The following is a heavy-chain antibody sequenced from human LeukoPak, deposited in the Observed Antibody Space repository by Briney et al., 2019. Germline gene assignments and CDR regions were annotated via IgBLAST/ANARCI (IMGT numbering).Heavy chain of an antibody. V-gene: IGHV4-59*12. J-gene: IGHJ4*02. CDR1: GGSISSYY. D-gene: IGHD6-19*01. Sequence: SETLSLTCTVSGGSISSYYWSWIRQPPGKGLEWIGYIYYSGSTNYNPSLKSQVTISVDTSKNQFSLKLSSVTAADTAVYYCARAPSGWYYFDYWGQGTLVTVSS. CDR3: ARAPSGWYYFDY. CDR2: IYYSGST.